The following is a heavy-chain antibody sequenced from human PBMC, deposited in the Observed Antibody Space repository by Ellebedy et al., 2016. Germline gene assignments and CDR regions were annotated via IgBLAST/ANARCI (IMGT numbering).Heavy chain of an antibody. D-gene: IGHD3-10*01. V-gene: IGHV1-69*13. CDR1: GYSFTGYD. Sequence: SVKVSXKTSGYSFTGYDINWVRQAPGQGLEWMGGIIPIFGTANYAQKFQGRVTITADESTSTAYMELSSLRSEDTAVYYCARKGSGSLDYYYYYGMDVWGQGTTVTVSS. CDR3: ARKGSGSLDYYYYYGMDV. J-gene: IGHJ6*02. CDR2: IIPIFGTA.